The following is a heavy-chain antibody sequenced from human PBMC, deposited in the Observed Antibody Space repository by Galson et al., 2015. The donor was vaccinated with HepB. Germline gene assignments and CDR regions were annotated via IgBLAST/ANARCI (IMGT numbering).Heavy chain of an antibody. Sequence: QSGAEVKKPGESLKISCKGSGYSFTSYWIGWVRQMPGKGLEWMGRIDPSDSYTNYSPSFQGHVTISADKSISTAYLQWSSLKASDTAMYYCARNRYCSGGSCYGGGDYYYGMDVWGQGTTVTVSS. CDR3: ARNRYCSGGSCYGGGDYYYGMDV. J-gene: IGHJ6*02. CDR1: GYSFTSYW. CDR2: IDPSDSYT. D-gene: IGHD2-15*01. V-gene: IGHV5-10-1*01.